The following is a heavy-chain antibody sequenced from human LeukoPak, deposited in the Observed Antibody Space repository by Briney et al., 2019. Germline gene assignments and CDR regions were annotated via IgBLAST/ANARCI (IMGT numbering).Heavy chain of an antibody. CDR3: AKEIWPTVTTPGWTYFDY. D-gene: IGHD4-17*01. V-gene: IGHV3-48*01. J-gene: IGHJ4*02. CDR1: GFTFSTYT. Sequence: GGSLRLSCSASGFTFSTYTMLWFRQAPGKGLEWISYIASRSSAIYYADSVKGRFTISRDNSKNTLYLQMNSLRAEDTAVYYCAKEIWPTVTTPGWTYFDYWGQGALVTVSS. CDR2: IASRSSAI.